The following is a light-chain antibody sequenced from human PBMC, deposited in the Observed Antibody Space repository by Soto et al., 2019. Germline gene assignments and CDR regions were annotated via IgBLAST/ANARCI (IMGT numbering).Light chain of an antibody. CDR2: AAT. CDR1: QVIRNF. Sequence: DIPLTQSPSFLSAFVGDRVTITCRASQVIRNFLAWYQQKPGKAPKLLIYAATTLQSGVPSKFRGSGYGTEFTLTISSLQPEDSATYFCQQLKYYPITFGGGTKVEIK. J-gene: IGKJ4*01. CDR3: QQLKYYPIT. V-gene: IGKV1-9*01.